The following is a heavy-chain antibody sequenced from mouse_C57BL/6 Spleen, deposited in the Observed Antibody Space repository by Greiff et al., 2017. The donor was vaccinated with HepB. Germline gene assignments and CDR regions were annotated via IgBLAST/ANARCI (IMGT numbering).Heavy chain of an antibody. D-gene: IGHD2-4*01. CDR3: ARQYDYDVGDDWYFDV. CDR1: GFTFSDYY. V-gene: IGHV5-12*01. J-gene: IGHJ1*03. Sequence: EVMLVESGGGLVQPGGSLKLSCAASGFTFSDYYMYWVRQTPEKRLEWVAYISNGGGSSYYPDTVKGRFTISRDNAKNTLYLQMSRLKFEDTAMYDCARQYDYDVGDDWYFDVWGTGTTVTVSS. CDR2: ISNGGGSS.